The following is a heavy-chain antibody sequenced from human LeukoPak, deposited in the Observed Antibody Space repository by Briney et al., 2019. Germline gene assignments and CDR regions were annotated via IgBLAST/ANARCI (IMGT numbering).Heavy chain of an antibody. Sequence: ASVKVSCKASGYTFTGYYMHWVRQAPGQGLEWMGWINPNSGGTNYAQKFQGRVTMTRDTSTSTAYMELSRLRSDDTAVYYCASFTVTTSGVNYWGQGTLVTVSS. J-gene: IGHJ4*02. CDR3: ASFTVTTSGVNY. CDR2: INPNSGGT. D-gene: IGHD4-11*01. V-gene: IGHV1-2*02. CDR1: GYTFTGYY.